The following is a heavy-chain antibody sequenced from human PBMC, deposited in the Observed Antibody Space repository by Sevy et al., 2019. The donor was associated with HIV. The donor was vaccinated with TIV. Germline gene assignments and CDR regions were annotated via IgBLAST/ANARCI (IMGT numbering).Heavy chain of an antibody. V-gene: IGHV3-23*01. Sequence: GGSLRLSCAASGFTFSSYAMSWVRQAPGKGLEWVSGISGSGGSTYYADSVKGRFTISRDNSKNTLYLQMNSLRAEDTAVYYCAKDTDSGSYLNDAFDIWGQGTMVTVSS. J-gene: IGHJ3*02. CDR1: GFTFSSYA. CDR3: AKDTDSGSYLNDAFDI. CDR2: ISGSGGST. D-gene: IGHD1-26*01.